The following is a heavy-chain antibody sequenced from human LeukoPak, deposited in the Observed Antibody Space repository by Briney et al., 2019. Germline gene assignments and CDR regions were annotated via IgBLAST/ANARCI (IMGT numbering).Heavy chain of an antibody. Sequence: ASVKVSCKASGYTFTSYYMHWVRQAPGQGLEWMGIINPSGGSTSYAQKFQGRVTMTRDTSTSIVYMELRSLRSDDTAVYYCARVDYDFWSGYYFYYYYYGMDVWGQGTTVTVSS. D-gene: IGHD3-3*01. J-gene: IGHJ6*02. CDR1: GYTFTSYY. V-gene: IGHV1-46*01. CDR2: INPSGGST. CDR3: ARVDYDFWSGYYFYYYYYGMDV.